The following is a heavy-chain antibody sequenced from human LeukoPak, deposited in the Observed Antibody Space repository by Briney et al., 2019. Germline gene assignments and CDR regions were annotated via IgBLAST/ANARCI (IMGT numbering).Heavy chain of an antibody. CDR3: ARVPFSSGWYDY. V-gene: IGHV3-64*02. D-gene: IGHD6-19*01. CDR1: GFIFSNLG. J-gene: IGHJ4*02. Sequence: GGSLRLSCAASGFIFSNLGMHWVRQAPGRGLEFVSRISSNGGTTYYADSLKGRFTISRDNSKNTVYLQMASLRPEDMAVYYCARVPFSSGWYDYWGQGTLVTVSS. CDR2: ISSNGGTT.